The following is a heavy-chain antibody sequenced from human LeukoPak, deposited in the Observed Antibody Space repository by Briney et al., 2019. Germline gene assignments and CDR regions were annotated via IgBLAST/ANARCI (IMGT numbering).Heavy chain of an antibody. V-gene: IGHV3-7*01. CDR3: ARRGRYGRHAFDI. J-gene: IGHJ3*02. D-gene: IGHD6-19*01. CDR2: IKQDGSEK. Sequence: PGGSLRLSCAASGFTFSSYWMSWVRQAPGKGLEWVANIKQDGSEKYYVDSVEGRFTISRDNAKNSLYLQMNSLRAEDTAVYYCARRGRYGRHAFDIWGQGTMVTVSS. CDR1: GFTFSSYW.